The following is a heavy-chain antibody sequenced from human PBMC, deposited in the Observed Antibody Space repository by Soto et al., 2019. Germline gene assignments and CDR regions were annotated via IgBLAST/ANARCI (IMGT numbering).Heavy chain of an antibody. Sequence: QVLLVQTGNELKKPGASVRVSCKSTGYTSPSEGISRARQAPGQGLEWMGWITANNVNTNYTQKLQGRVTMTTDTSTGTAYMELRSLRSDDTAVYYCARDMGGYYFEPNDYWGQGTLVTVSS. V-gene: IGHV1-18*01. J-gene: IGHJ4*02. D-gene: IGHD3-22*01. CDR3: ARDMGGYYFEPNDY. CDR2: ITANNVNT. CDR1: GYTSPSEG.